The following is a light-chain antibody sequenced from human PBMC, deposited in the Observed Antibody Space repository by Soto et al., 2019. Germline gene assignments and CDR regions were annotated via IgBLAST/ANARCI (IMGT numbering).Light chain of an antibody. CDR2: EVS. J-gene: IGLJ1*01. V-gene: IGLV2-14*01. CDR1: SSDVGGYNY. Sequence: QSVLTQPASVSGSPGQSITISCTGTSSDVGGYNYVSWYQQQAGKAPKLIIHEVSNRPSGVSNRFSGSKSGNTASLTISGLQAEDEADYYCFSHRGGDSHVFGTGTKVTVL. CDR3: FSHRGGDSHV.